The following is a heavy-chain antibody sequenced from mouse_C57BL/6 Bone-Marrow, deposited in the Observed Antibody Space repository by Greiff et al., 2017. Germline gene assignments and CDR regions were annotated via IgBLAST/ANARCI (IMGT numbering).Heavy chain of an antibody. CDR3: ARDNYGSGYAWCAY. V-gene: IGHV3-6*01. J-gene: IGHJ3*01. CDR1: GYSITSGYY. D-gene: IGHD1-1*01. Sequence: VQLKQSGPGLVKPSQSLSLTCSVTGYSITSGYYWNWIRQFPGNKLEWMGYISYDGSNNYNPSLKNRIAITRATSKNQFFLKLNSVTTEDTATYCCARDNYGSGYAWCAYWGQGTLVTVSA. CDR2: ISYDGSN.